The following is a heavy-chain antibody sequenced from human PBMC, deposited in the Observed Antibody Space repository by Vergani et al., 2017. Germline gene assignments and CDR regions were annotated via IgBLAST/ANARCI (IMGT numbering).Heavy chain of an antibody. J-gene: IGHJ4*02. Sequence: QVQLVQSGAEVKKPGASVKVSCKASGGTFSSYAISWVRQAPGKGLEWMGRIIPILGIANYAQKLQGRVTMTRDTSTSTVYMELSSLRSEDTAVYYCARAGVIVPAAIYYFDYWGQGTLVTVSS. CDR1: GGTFSSYA. V-gene: IGHV1-69*04. CDR3: ARAGVIVPAAIYYFDY. CDR2: IIPILGIA. D-gene: IGHD2-2*01.